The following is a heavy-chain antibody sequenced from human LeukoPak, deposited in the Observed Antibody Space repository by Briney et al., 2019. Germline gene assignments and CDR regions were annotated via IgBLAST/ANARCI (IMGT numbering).Heavy chain of an antibody. CDR3: AKGSAFYYDSSGYSAPFDY. V-gene: IGHV3-23*01. Sequence: GESLKISCKGSGYSFTSYWIGWVRQAPGKGLEWVSSISGSGGTTYYADSVKGRVTISRDNSNNTVFLQMSGLTAEDTAIYYCAKGSAFYYDSSGYSAPFDYWGQGTLVPVSS. CDR2: ISGSGGTT. J-gene: IGHJ4*02. D-gene: IGHD3-22*01. CDR1: GYSFTSYW.